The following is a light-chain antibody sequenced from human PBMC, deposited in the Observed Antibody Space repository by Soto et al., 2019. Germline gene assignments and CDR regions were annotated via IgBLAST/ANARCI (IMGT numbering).Light chain of an antibody. J-gene: IGKJ2*01. V-gene: IGKV1-39*01. Sequence: DIQMTQSPSSLSASVGDRVSISCRASQSISSHLNWYQQRPGKAPKLLIFGASTLQTGVPSRFSGSGSGTDFTLSISRLHPEDFATYFCQQSFGTSRTFGQGTRL. CDR3: QQSFGTSRT. CDR1: QSISSH. CDR2: GAS.